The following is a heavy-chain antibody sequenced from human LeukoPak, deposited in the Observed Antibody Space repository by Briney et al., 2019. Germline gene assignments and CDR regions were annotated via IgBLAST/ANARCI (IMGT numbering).Heavy chain of an antibody. V-gene: IGHV1-69*04. J-gene: IGHJ4*02. CDR2: IIPILGIA. Sequence: GSSVKVSCKASGGTFSSYAISWVRQAPGQGLEWMGRIIPILGIADYAQKFQGRVTITADKSTSTAYMELSSLRSEDTAVYYCARGGVYGSGSYWDYWGQGTLVTVFS. CDR3: ARGGVYGSGSYWDY. D-gene: IGHD3-10*01. CDR1: GGTFSSYA.